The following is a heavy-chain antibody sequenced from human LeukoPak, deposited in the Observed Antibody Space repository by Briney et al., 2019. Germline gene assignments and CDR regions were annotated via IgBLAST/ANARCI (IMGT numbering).Heavy chain of an antibody. J-gene: IGHJ3*02. V-gene: IGHV3-15*01. CDR3: TTYYYYDSSGYYYVQAFDI. Sequence: GGSLGLSCAASGFTFSNAWMSWVRQAPGKGLEWVGRIKSKTDGGTTDYAAPVKGRFTISRDDSKNTLYLQMNSLKTEDTAVYYCTTYYYYDSSGYYYVQAFDIWGQGTMVTVSS. CDR1: GFTFSNAW. D-gene: IGHD3-22*01. CDR2: IKSKTDGGTT.